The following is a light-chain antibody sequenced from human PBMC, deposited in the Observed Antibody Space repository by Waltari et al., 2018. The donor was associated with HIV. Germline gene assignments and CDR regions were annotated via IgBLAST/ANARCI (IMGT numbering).Light chain of an antibody. CDR2: DVS. V-gene: IGKV1-33*01. J-gene: IGKJ3*01. CDR1: QDISNY. CDR3: QEYDDLRGGFT. Sequence: DIHLTQSPSSLSASVGDRVTITCQASQDISNYLNWFHQKPGRAPQLVIYDVSNLETGVSSRFSGSGFGTEFSLTISSLQPGDIGFVYCQEYDDLRGGFTFGPGTRV.